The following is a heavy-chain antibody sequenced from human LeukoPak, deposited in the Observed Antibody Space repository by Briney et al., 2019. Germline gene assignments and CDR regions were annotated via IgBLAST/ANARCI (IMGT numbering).Heavy chain of an antibody. CDR3: ARARVLRYFDWLLTNWFDP. J-gene: IGHJ5*02. V-gene: IGHV4-34*01. Sequence: SETLSLTCTVSGGSISSYYWSWIRQPPGKGLEWIGEINHSGSTNYNPSLKSRVTISVDTSKNQFSLKLSSVTAADTAVYYCARARVLRYFDWLLTNWFDPWGQGTLVTVSS. D-gene: IGHD3-9*01. CDR1: GGSISSYY. CDR2: INHSGST.